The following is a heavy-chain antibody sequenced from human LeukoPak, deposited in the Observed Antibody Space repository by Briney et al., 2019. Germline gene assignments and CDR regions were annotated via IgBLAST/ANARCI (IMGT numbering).Heavy chain of an antibody. Sequence: NPSETLSLTCTVSGAFISDYYYSWIRQPPGKGLEWIGYIYYSGSTNYNPSLQSRVTISVDTSKNQFSLRLSSVTAADTAVYYCARCLAAQKFDYWGQGTLVTVSS. CDR2: IYYSGST. D-gene: IGHD6-6*01. V-gene: IGHV4-59*01. CDR3: ARCLAAQKFDY. CDR1: GAFISDYY. J-gene: IGHJ4*02.